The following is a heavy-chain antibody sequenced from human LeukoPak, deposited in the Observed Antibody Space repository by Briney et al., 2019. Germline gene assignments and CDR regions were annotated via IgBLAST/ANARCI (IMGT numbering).Heavy chain of an antibody. CDR1: GGSFSGYY. V-gene: IGHV4-34*01. D-gene: IGHD5-24*01. CDR3: VSVEMATTKGSHY. CDR2: INHSGST. Sequence: SETLSLTCAVYGGSFSGYYWSWIRQPPGKGLEWIGEINHSGSTNYNPSLKSRVTISVDTSKNQFSLKLSSVTAADTAVYYCVSVEMATTKGSHYWGQGILVTVSS. J-gene: IGHJ4*02.